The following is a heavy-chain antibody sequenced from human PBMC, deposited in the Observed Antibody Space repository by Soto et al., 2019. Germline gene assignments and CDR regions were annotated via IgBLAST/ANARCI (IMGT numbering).Heavy chain of an antibody. CDR3: VCPYPLGY. J-gene: IGHJ4*02. V-gene: IGHV3-74*01. CDR2: INSDGSGT. CDR1: GFTFSNYW. Sequence: DVPLVESGGGLLQPGGSLRLSCAASGFTFSNYWMHWVRQAPGKGLVWVSRINSDGSGTLYADSVKGRFTISRDNAKNTLYLQMNSLRVEDTAVYFCVCPYPLGYWGQGTLVTVSS. D-gene: IGHD3-16*01.